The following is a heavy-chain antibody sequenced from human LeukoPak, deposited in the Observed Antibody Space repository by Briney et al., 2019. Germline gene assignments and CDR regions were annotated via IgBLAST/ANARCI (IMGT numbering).Heavy chain of an antibody. CDR2: IYTSGST. Sequence: SETLSLTCTVSGGSISSYYWSWIRQPAGKGLEWIGRIYTSGSTNYNPSLKSRVTMSVDTSKNQFSLKLSSVTAADTAVHYCAGQIVVGPFDYWGQGTLVTVSS. CDR1: GGSISSYY. CDR3: AGQIVVGPFDY. J-gene: IGHJ4*02. D-gene: IGHD3-22*01. V-gene: IGHV4-4*07.